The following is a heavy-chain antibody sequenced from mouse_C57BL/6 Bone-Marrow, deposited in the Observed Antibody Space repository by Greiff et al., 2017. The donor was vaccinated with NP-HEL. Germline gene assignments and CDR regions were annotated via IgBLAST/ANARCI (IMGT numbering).Heavy chain of an antibody. CDR2: IDPSDSYT. CDR1: GYTFTSYW. D-gene: IGHD1-1*01. Sequence: QVQLQQPGAELVMPGASVKLSCKASGYTFTSYWMHWVKQRPGHGLEWIGEIDPSDSYTNYNQKFKGKSTLTVDKSSSTAYLQLSSLTSEDSAVYYCAGGATDYWGQGTTLTVSS. J-gene: IGHJ2*01. V-gene: IGHV1-69*01. CDR3: AGGATDY.